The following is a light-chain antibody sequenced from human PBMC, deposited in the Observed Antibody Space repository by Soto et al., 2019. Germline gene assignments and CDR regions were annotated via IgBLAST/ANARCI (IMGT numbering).Light chain of an antibody. J-gene: IGKJ5*01. V-gene: IGKV3-11*01. CDR1: QTVNTY. CDR3: QQRGTSIT. Sequence: IVLTQSPATLSLWPGETAVLSCRASQTVNTYLSWYQQRPGQAPRLLIYDASKRVPGIPARFSGSGSGTDFTLTISGLEPEGFALYYCQQRGTSITFGQGTRLEIE. CDR2: DAS.